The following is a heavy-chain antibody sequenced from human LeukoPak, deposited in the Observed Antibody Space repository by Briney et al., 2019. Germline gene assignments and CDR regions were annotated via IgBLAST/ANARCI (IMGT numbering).Heavy chain of an antibody. Sequence: GGSLRLSCAASGFTFSSYGMHWVRQAPGKGLEWVAFIRYDGSNKYYADSVKGRFTISRDNSKNTLYLQMNSLRAEDTAVYYCARDPPFWSAYQFDYWGQGTLVTVSS. CDR1: GFTFSSYG. D-gene: IGHD3-3*01. V-gene: IGHV3-30*02. CDR2: IRYDGSNK. CDR3: ARDPPFWSAYQFDY. J-gene: IGHJ4*02.